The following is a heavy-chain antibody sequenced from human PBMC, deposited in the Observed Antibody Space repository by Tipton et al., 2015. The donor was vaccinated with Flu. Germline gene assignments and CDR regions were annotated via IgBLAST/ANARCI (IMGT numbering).Heavy chain of an antibody. D-gene: IGHD1-26*01. CDR3: AKAVGATTHYFDY. Sequence: SLRLSCAASGFTFSSFGMHWVRQAPGKGLEWVAFTRHDGTNTYFADSVMGRFTISRDNSKNTLYLQMNSLRPDDTAVYYCAKAVGATTHYFDYWGQGTLVTVSS. CDR2: TRHDGTNT. CDR1: GFTFSSFG. V-gene: IGHV3-30*02. J-gene: IGHJ4*02.